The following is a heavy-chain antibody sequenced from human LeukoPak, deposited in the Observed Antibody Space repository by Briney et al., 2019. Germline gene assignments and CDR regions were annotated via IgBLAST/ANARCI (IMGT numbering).Heavy chain of an antibody. D-gene: IGHD5-18*01. Sequence: ASVKVSCKASGGTFSSYAINWVRQATGQGLEWMGWMNPNSGNTGYAQKFQGRVTITRNTSLSTAYMELSSLRSEDTDVYYCARGGYSYGYIPGGDYYYYYMDVWGKGTTVTVSS. V-gene: IGHV1-8*03. CDR1: GGTFSSYA. CDR2: MNPNSGNT. J-gene: IGHJ6*03. CDR3: ARGGYSYGYIPGGDYYYYYMDV.